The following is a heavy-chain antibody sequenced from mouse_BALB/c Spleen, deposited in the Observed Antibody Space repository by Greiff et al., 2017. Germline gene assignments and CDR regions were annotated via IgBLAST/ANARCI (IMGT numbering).Heavy chain of an antibody. J-gene: IGHJ4*01. CDR3: ARSDGYYDYYAMDY. V-gene: IGHV2-9*02. Sequence: VKLMESGPGLVAPSQSLSITCTVSGFSLTSYGVHWVRQPPGKGLEWLGVIWAGGSTNYNSALMSRLSISKDNSKSQVFLKMNSLQTDDTAMYYCARSDGYYDYYAMDYWGQGTSVTVSS. CDR1: GFSLTSYG. D-gene: IGHD2-3*01. CDR2: IWAGGST.